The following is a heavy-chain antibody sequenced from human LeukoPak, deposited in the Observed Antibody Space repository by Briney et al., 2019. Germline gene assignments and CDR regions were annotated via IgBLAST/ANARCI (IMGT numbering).Heavy chain of an antibody. CDR3: ARNYYDTKKPWD. Sequence: PSETLSLTCTVSGGSISSSSYYWGWIRQPPGKGLEWIGSIYYSGSTYYNPSLESRVTMSVDTSKHQFSLKLSSVTAADTAVYFCARNYYDTKKPWDWGQGTLVTVSS. CDR2: IYYSGST. J-gene: IGHJ4*02. D-gene: IGHD3-22*01. CDR1: GGSISSSSYY. V-gene: IGHV4-39*07.